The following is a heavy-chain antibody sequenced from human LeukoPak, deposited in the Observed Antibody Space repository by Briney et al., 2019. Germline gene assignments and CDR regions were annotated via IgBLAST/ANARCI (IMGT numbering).Heavy chain of an antibody. Sequence: GGSLRLSCAASGFTFSSYEMNWVRQAPGKGLEWISYISSSGDTIYYADSVKGRFTISRDNAKNSPYLKMNSLRAEDTAVYYCAREMDYYDSRPIDYWGQGTLVTVSS. V-gene: IGHV3-48*03. CDR3: AREMDYYDSRPIDY. CDR1: GFTFSSYE. J-gene: IGHJ4*02. CDR2: ISSSGDTI. D-gene: IGHD3-22*01.